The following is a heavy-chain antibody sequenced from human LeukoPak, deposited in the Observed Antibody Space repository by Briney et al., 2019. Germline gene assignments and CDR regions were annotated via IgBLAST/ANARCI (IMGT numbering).Heavy chain of an antibody. V-gene: IGHV3-21*01. J-gene: IGHJ5*02. D-gene: IGHD6-6*01. CDR1: GFTYDNYA. Sequence: GGSLRLSCAASGFTYDNYAMSWVRQAPGKGLEWVSSISSSSSYIYYADSVKGRFTISRDNAKNSLYLQMNSLRAEDTAVYYCARAGMKEEYSSSPDWFDPWGQGTLVTVSS. CDR2: ISSSSSYI. CDR3: ARAGMKEEYSSSPDWFDP.